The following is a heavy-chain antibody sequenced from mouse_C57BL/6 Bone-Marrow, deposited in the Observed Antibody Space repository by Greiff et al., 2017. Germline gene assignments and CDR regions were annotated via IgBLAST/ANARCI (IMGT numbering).Heavy chain of an antibody. V-gene: IGHV5-12*01. CDR3: ARPYYGDPGAWFAY. Sequence: EVMLVESGGGLVQPGGSLKLSCAASGFTFSDYYMYWVRQTPEKRLEWVAYISNGGGSTYYPDTVKGRFTISRDNAKNTLYLQMSRLKSEDTAMYYCARPYYGDPGAWFAYWGQGTLVTVSA. CDR1: GFTFSDYY. J-gene: IGHJ3*01. CDR2: ISNGGGST. D-gene: IGHD2-13*01.